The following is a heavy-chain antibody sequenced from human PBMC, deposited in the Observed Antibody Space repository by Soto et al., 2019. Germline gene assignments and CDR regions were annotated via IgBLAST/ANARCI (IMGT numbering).Heavy chain of an antibody. CDR2: ISAYNGNT. V-gene: IGHV1-18*01. CDR1: GYTFTSYG. CDR3: ARDVLGYCSSTSCSSYYDFWPAGGMDV. D-gene: IGHD2-2*01. J-gene: IGHJ6*02. Sequence: ASVKVSCKASGYTFTSYGISWVRQAPGQGLEWMGWISAYNGNTNYAQKLQGRVTMTTDTSTSTAYMELRSLRSDDTAVYYCARDVLGYCSSTSCSSYYDFWPAGGMDVWGQGNTVTVSS.